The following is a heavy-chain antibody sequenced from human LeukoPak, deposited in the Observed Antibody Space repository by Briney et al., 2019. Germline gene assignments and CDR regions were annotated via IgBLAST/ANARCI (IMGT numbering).Heavy chain of an antibody. J-gene: IGHJ4*02. V-gene: IGHV4-4*02. D-gene: IGHD3-9*01. CDR2: IYHSGSA. CDR1: GGSISSSNW. Sequence: PSETLSLTCAVSGGSISSSNWWSWVRQPPGKGLEWIGEIYHSGSANYNPSLKSRVTISVDKSKNQFSLKLSSVTAADTAVYYCASSLSKKLRYFDWLPDRHTFDYWGQGTLVTVSS. CDR3: ASSLSKKLRYFDWLPDRHTFDY.